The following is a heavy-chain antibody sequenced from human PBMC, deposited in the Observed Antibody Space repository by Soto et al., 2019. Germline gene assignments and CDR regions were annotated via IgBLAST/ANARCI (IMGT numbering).Heavy chain of an antibody. V-gene: IGHV4-39*01. CDR3: ARQGAGGYYYGSGSSGWFDP. D-gene: IGHD3-10*01. CDR1: GGSISSSSYY. CDR2: IYYSGST. Sequence: PSETLSLTCTVSGGSISSSSYYWGWIRQPPGKGLEWIGSIYYSGSTYYNPSLKSRVTISVDTSKNQFSLKLSSVTAADTAVYYCARQGAGGYYYGSGSSGWFDPWGQGTLVTVSS. J-gene: IGHJ5*02.